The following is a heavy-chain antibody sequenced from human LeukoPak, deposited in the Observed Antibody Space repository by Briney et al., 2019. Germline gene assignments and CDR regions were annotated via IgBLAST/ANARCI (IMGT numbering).Heavy chain of an antibody. V-gene: IGHV3-23*01. CDR3: AKGYGSGSYYNDYYFDY. D-gene: IGHD3-10*01. CDR2: ISGSGGST. CDR1: GFTFSSYA. J-gene: IGHJ4*02. Sequence: GGSLRLSCAASGFTFSSYAMSWVRQAPGKGLEWVSAISGSGGSTYYADSVKGRFTISSDNSKNTLYLQMNSLRAEDTAVYYCAKGYGSGSYYNDYYFDYWGQGTLVTVSS.